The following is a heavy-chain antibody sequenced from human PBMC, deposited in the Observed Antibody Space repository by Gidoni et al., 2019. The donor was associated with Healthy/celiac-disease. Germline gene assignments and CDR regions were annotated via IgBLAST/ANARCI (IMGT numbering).Heavy chain of an antibody. J-gene: IGHJ4*02. D-gene: IGHD6-13*01. CDR3: ARVPAGRRFDY. CDR2: INHSGST. CDR1: GGSFSGYY. Sequence: QVQLQQWGAGLLKPSEPLSLTCAVSGGSFSGYYWSWIRQPPGKGLEWIGEINHSGSTNYNPSLKSRVTISVDTSKNQFSLKLSSVTAADTAVYYCARVPAGRRFDYWGQGTLVTVSS. V-gene: IGHV4-34*01.